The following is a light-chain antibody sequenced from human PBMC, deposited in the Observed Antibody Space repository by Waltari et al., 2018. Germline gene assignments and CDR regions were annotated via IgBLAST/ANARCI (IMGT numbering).Light chain of an antibody. CDR2: DAA. V-gene: IGKV1-5*01. CDR3: QQSYSLPPT. Sequence: DVQMTQSPSTLSASVGDRVTITCRAREDINTWLAWYQQKPGKAPKLLISDAASLKSGVPSRFSGSGSGTDFTLTITSMQPDDFATYYCQQSYSLPPTFGQGTKVEVK. J-gene: IGKJ1*01. CDR1: EDINTW.